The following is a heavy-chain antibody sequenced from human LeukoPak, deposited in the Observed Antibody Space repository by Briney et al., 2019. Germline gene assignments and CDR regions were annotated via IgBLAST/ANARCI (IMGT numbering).Heavy chain of an antibody. D-gene: IGHD3-3*01. CDR1: GFTFSGSA. J-gene: IGHJ4*02. V-gene: IGHV3-73*01. CDR2: IRSKAYSYAT. Sequence: GGSLRLSCAASGFTFSGSAMHWVRQASGKGLEWVGRIRSKAYSYATAYAASVKGRFTISRDDSKNTAYLQMNSLKTEDTAVYYCTTIFGVVPSGWGQGTLVTVSS. CDR3: TTIFGVVPSG.